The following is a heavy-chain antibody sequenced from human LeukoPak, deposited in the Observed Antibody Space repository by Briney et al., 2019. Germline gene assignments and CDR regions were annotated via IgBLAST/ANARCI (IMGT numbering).Heavy chain of an antibody. CDR3: AGARHGDYRWDY. J-gene: IGHJ4*02. Sequence: GESLKISCQDSGYSFTNYWIGWVRPMPGKGLEWMGIIHSADSNTKYSPSFQGQVTISADKSISTAYLQWSGLKASDTAMYYCAGARHGDYRWDYWGQGTLVTVSS. CDR2: IHSADSNT. D-gene: IGHD4-17*01. CDR1: GYSFTNYW. V-gene: IGHV5-51*01.